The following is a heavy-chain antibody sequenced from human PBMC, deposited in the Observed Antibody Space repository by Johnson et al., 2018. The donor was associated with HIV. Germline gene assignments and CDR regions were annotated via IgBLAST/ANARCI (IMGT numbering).Heavy chain of an antibody. Sequence: VQLVESGGGLVQPGRSLRLSCAASGFTFDDYAMHWVRQAPGKGLEWVSGINWNGDNTGYTDSVKGRFTISRDNAKNSLYLQMNSLRAEDTALYYCAREAIAAADSNAFDIWGQGTMVTVSS. J-gene: IGHJ3*02. CDR1: GFTFDDYA. V-gene: IGHV3-9*01. CDR3: AREAIAAADSNAFDI. D-gene: IGHD6-13*01. CDR2: INWNGDNT.